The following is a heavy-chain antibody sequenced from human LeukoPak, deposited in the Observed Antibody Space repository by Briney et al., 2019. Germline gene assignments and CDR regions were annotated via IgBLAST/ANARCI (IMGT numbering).Heavy chain of an antibody. CDR3: ARDSPYCSSTSCEEAPFDY. CDR1: GGTFSSYA. Sequence: ASVTVSCKASGGTFSSYAISWVRQAPGQGLEWMGRIIPILGIANYAQKFQGRVTITADKSTSTAYMELSSLRSEDTAVYYCARDSPYCSSTSCEEAPFDYWGQGTLVTVSS. CDR2: IIPILGIA. J-gene: IGHJ4*02. D-gene: IGHD2-2*01. V-gene: IGHV1-69*04.